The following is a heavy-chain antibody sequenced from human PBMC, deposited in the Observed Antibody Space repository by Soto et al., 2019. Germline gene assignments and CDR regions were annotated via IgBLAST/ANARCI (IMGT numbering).Heavy chain of an antibody. V-gene: IGHV3-23*01. CDR3: GEESRGSGWFVCSY. D-gene: IGHD6-19*01. CDR1: GFTFSSYA. CDR2: ISGNGAET. J-gene: IGHJ4*02. Sequence: DVQLLESGGGLVQPGGSVRLSCEASGFTFSSYAMSWVRQAPGKGLEWVSAISGNGAETSYADYVKGRFTISRDNSKDTLFLQMSSMRADETAVYYCGEESRGSGWFVCSYGGEGIMVTVAS.